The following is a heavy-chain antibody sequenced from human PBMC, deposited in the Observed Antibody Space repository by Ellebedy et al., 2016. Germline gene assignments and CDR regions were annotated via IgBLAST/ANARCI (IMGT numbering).Heavy chain of an antibody. J-gene: IGHJ4*02. V-gene: IGHV1-69*04. CDR2: IIPILGIA. CDR3: ARGTTVTTPFDF. D-gene: IGHD4-11*01. Sequence: SVKVSXKASGGTFSSYAISWVRQAPGQGLEWMGRIIPILGIANYAQKFQGRVTITADKSTSTAYMELSSLTSEDTAVYYCARGTTVTTPFDFWGQGTLVTVSS. CDR1: GGTFSSYA.